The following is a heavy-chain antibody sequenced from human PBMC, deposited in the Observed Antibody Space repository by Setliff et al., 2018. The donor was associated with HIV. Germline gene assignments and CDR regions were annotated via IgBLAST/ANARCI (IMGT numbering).Heavy chain of an antibody. CDR1: GGSISSSSYY. J-gene: IGHJ5*02. D-gene: IGHD3-3*01. Sequence: SETLSLTCTVSGGSISSSSYYWGWIRQPPGKGLEWIGSIYYSGSTYYNPSLKSRVTISVDTSKNQFSLKLSSVTAADTAVYYCASEQTYYDFWSGYYLGCVFDPWGQGTLVTVSS. CDR2: IYYSGST. CDR3: ASEQTYYDFWSGYYLGCVFDP. V-gene: IGHV4-39*01.